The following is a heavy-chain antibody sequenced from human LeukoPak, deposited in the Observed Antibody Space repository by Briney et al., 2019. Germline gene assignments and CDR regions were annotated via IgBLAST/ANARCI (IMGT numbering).Heavy chain of an antibody. Sequence: SETLSLTCTVSGGSISSGNSFWGWIRQPPGKGLEWIGTIYYAGSTYKNPSLDSRVAVSVDTSKNQFSLKLSSVTAADTAVYYCTSYFDYGDYVRWFDPWGQGTLVTVSS. CDR2: IYYAGST. J-gene: IGHJ5*02. V-gene: IGHV4-39*01. CDR1: GGSISSGNSF. D-gene: IGHD4-17*01. CDR3: TSYFDYGDYVRWFDP.